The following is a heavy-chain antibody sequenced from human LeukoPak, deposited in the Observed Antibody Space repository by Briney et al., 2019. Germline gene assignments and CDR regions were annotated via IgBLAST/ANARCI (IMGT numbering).Heavy chain of an antibody. CDR3: AKGSYDSSGYYGVFDY. V-gene: IGHV1-69*05. J-gene: IGHJ4*02. CDR2: IIPIFGTT. Sequence: GSSVKVSCKASGGTFSSYVISWVRQAPGQGLEWMGGIIPIFGTTNYTQKFQGRVTITTDESTSTAYMELSSLTSEDTALYYCAKGSYDSSGYYGVFDYWGQGTLVTVSS. D-gene: IGHD3-22*01. CDR1: GGTFSSYV.